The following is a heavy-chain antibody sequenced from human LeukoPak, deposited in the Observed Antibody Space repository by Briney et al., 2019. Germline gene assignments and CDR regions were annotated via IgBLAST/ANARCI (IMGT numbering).Heavy chain of an antibody. D-gene: IGHD1-26*01. CDR3: AGDVSGGSYFYFDY. V-gene: IGHV3-33*01. CDR1: GFTFSSYG. J-gene: IGHJ4*02. CDR2: IWYDGSNQ. Sequence: GGSLRLSCAASGFTFSSYGMHWVRQAPAKGLDWVAVIWYDGSNQYYADSVKGRFTIFSDNSRNTLYLQMNSLRAEDTAMYYCAGDVSGGSYFYFDYWGQGTLVSVSS.